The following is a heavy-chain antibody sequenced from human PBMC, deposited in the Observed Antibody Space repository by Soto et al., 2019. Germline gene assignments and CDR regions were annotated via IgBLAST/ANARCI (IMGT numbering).Heavy chain of an antibody. CDR1: GFTISRNT. D-gene: IGHD1-1*01. V-gene: IGHV3-23*01. Sequence: GGSLRLSCAASGFTISRNTMYWVRRAPGKGLEWVSGINERGDTTHYADSVKGRFTISRDTSKNTLYLQLNALRADDTAVYYCAKDKPGTTSFDCWGQGTLVTVSS. CDR2: INERGDTT. J-gene: IGHJ4*02. CDR3: AKDKPGTTSFDC.